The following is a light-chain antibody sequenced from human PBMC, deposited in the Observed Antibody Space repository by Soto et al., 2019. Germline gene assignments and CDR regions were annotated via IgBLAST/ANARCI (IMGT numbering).Light chain of an antibody. CDR1: QSVSTN. Sequence: VMTQSPVTLSLSPGERATLSCRASQSVSTNLAWYQHTPGQAPRFLIYGASTRATGIPARFSGSGSGTEFTLTISSLQSEDSAVYYCQQYKDLVTVGGGTKVEIK. CDR3: QQYKDLVT. V-gene: IGKV3-15*01. CDR2: GAS. J-gene: IGKJ4*01.